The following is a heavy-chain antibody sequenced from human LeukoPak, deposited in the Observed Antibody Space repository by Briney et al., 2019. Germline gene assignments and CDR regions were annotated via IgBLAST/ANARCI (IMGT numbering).Heavy chain of an antibody. D-gene: IGHD2-15*01. CDR2: IHSNGNT. Sequence: PSETLSLTCTVSGGSINDYYWTWSRPTPGKRLEWLGYIHSNGNTSYSPSLKRRVIMSVDTSKNHCSLRLSSVTTADTAVYYCARGVPYFDPSGDIYIDAFDIWGQGTMVTVSS. J-gene: IGHJ3*02. V-gene: IGHV4-59*01. CDR3: ARGVPYFDPSGDIYIDAFDI. CDR1: GGSINDYY.